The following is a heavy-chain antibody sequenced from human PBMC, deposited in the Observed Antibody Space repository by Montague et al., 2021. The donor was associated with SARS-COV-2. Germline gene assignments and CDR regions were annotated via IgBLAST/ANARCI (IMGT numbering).Heavy chain of an antibody. CDR1: SGSISSYY. CDR3: ARRGVVVIPAVVEYYYGMDV. Sequence: ETLSLTCTVSSGSISSYYWNWIRQSPGKGLEWIGYINYSGSANYNPSLKSRVTISVDTSKSQLSLNLSSVTAADTAVYYCARRGVVVIPAVVEYYYGMDVWGQGTTVTVSS. D-gene: IGHD2-2*01. J-gene: IGHJ6*02. V-gene: IGHV4-59*01. CDR2: INYSGSA.